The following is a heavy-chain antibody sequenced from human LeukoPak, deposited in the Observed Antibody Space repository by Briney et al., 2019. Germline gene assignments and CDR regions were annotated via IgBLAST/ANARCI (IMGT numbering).Heavy chain of an antibody. J-gene: IGHJ2*01. CDR3: AREANSPTARYWYFDL. Sequence: SETLSLTCTVSGASISSYSWSWIRQPAGKGLEWIGYVYYSGSTNYNPALKSRVTISLDTSENQFSLKLSSVTAADTAVYYCAREANSPTARYWYFDLWGRGTQVTVSS. D-gene: IGHD2-21*01. CDR1: GASISSYS. CDR2: VYYSGST. V-gene: IGHV4-59*01.